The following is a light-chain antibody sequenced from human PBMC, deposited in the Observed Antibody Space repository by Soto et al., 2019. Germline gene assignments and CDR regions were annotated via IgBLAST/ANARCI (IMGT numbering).Light chain of an antibody. CDR3: QQYSSTFWT. V-gene: IGKV3-20*01. CDR1: QNISSSY. Sequence: EIVLTQSPGTLSLSPGERAILSCRASQNISSSYLAWYQQKPGQAPRLLVYGASSRATGIPDRFSGSGSGTDFTLTISRLEPEDFALYYCQQYSSTFWTFGQGTKVEIK. CDR2: GAS. J-gene: IGKJ1*01.